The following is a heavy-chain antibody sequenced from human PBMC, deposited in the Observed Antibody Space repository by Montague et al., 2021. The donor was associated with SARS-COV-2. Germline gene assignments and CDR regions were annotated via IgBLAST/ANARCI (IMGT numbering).Heavy chain of an antibody. D-gene: IGHD6-13*01. V-gene: IGHV6-1*01. CDR1: GDSVSSNTAA. CDR2: TYYRSKWYN. J-gene: IGHJ4*02. Sequence: CAISGDSVSSNTAAWNWIRQSPLRGLEWLGRTYYRSKWYNDYAVSVKSRISINADTSKSQFSLQLNSVTPEDTAVYYCARGISATNKWGQGTLVTASS. CDR3: ARGISATNK.